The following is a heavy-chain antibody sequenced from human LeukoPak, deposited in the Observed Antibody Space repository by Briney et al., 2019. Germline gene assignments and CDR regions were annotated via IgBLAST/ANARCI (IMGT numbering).Heavy chain of an antibody. V-gene: IGHV4-4*02. Sequence: PSETLSLTCAVSGGSISSSNWWSWVRQPPGKGLEWIGEIFHSGSTNYNPSLKSRVTISVDTSKNQFSLSMRSVTAADTAVYYCARVSAAGMEFHYGMDVWGQGTTVFVSS. D-gene: IGHD6-13*01. CDR3: ARVSAAGMEFHYGMDV. CDR2: IFHSGST. CDR1: GGSISSSNW. J-gene: IGHJ6*02.